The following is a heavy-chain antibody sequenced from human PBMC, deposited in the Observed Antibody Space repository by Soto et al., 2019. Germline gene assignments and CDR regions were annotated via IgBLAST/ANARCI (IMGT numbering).Heavy chain of an antibody. D-gene: IGHD6-6*01. J-gene: IGHJ4*02. CDR1: GFTFSSYS. V-gene: IGHV3-21*01. CDR2: ISSSSSYI. CDR3: ARDLFVEYSSSSVGY. Sequence: GGSLRLSCAASGFTFSSYSMNWVRQAPGKGLEWVSSISSSSSYIYYADSVKGRFTTSRDNAKNSLYLQMNSLRAEDTAVYYCARDLFVEYSSSSVGYWGQGTLVTVSS.